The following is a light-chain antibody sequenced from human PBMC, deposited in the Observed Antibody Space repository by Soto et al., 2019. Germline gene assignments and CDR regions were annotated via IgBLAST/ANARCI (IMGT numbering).Light chain of an antibody. Sequence: DIQMTQSPSSLSASVGDRVTFTCRASRDITNHLAWYQQKPGKVPKLLIYAASTLQSGVPSRFSGSGSGTDFTLTIGTLQPEDVATYFCLTYNSGPWTFGQGAKVEIK. V-gene: IGKV1-27*01. CDR3: LTYNSGPWT. J-gene: IGKJ1*01. CDR1: RDITNH. CDR2: AAS.